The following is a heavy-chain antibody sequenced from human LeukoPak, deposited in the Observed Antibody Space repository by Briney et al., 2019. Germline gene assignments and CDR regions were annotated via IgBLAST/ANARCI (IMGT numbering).Heavy chain of an antibody. CDR1: GFTFSSYA. V-gene: IGHV3-23*01. CDR3: ARDSSSYYMDV. J-gene: IGHJ6*03. Sequence: PGGSLRLSCAASGFTFSSYAMSWVRQAPGKGLEWVSAFSGSGGNTYYADSVKGRFTISRDNAKNSLYLQMNSLRAEDTAVYYCARDSSSYYMDVWGKGTTVTVSS. D-gene: IGHD6-13*01. CDR2: FSGSGGNT.